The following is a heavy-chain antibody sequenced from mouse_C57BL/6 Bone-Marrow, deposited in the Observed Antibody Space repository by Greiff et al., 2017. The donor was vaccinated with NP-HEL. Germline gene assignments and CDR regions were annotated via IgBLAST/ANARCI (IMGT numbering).Heavy chain of an antibody. Sequence: LLESGAELVKPGASVKISCKASGYAFSSYWMNWVKQRPGKGLEWIGQIYPGDGDTNYNGKFKGKATLTADKSSSTAYMQLSSLTSEDSAVYFCARRGAYDYDGHYYAMDYWGQGTSVTVSS. CDR3: ARRGAYDYDGHYYAMDY. J-gene: IGHJ4*01. D-gene: IGHD2-4*01. CDR1: GYAFSSYW. V-gene: IGHV1-80*01. CDR2: IYPGDGDT.